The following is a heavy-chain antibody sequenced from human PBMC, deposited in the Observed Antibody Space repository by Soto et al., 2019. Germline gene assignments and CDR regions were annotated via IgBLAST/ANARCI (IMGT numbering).Heavy chain of an antibody. CDR2: IYYSKST. CDR3: ARSVLP. V-gene: IGHV4-31*03. J-gene: IGHJ5*02. CDR1: GGSITSGRYY. Sequence: QVQLQESGPALVKPSQTLSLTCTVSGGSITSGRYYWSWIRQHPGKGLEWIGYIYYSKSTYYNPSLKTRVTISLDASKNQFSLKLTSVTAADTAVYCCARSVLPWGQGTLVTVSS.